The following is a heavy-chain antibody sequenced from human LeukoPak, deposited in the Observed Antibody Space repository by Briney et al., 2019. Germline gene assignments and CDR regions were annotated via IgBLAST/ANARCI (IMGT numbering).Heavy chain of an antibody. CDR3: ACSGGSWAWFDP. D-gene: IGHD2-15*01. J-gene: IGHJ5*02. Sequence: GASVKVSCKASGYTFTVYYMHWVRQAPGQRLEWMGWINTNSGGTNYAQKFQGRVTMTRDTSISTAYMELSRLRSDDTAVYYCACSGGSWAWFDPWGQGTLVTVSS. CDR2: INTNSGGT. CDR1: GYTFTVYY. V-gene: IGHV1-2*02.